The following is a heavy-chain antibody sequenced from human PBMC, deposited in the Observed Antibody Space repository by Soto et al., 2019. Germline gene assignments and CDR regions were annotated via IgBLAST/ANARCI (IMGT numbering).Heavy chain of an antibody. CDR2: ISSSSTYT. D-gene: IGHD4-17*01. V-gene: IGHV3-11*06. Sequence: GGSLRLSCAASGFTFSDYYMSWIRQAPGKGLEWVSYISSSSTYTNYADSVKGRFTISRDNAKNSLYLQMNSLRAEDTAVYYCARPAVEYGYSAGMDVWGQGTAVTVSS. CDR1: GFTFSDYY. J-gene: IGHJ6*02. CDR3: ARPAVEYGYSAGMDV.